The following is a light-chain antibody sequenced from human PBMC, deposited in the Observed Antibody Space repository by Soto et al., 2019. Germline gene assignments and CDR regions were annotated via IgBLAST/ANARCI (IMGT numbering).Light chain of an antibody. Sequence: EIVMSQSPATLSVSPGERATLSCRASQSVRNNLAWYQQRPGQAPRLLIYGASTRASGIPARFTGGGSETDFTLNITSLRSEDFEVYYCQQYDSYMYAFGQGTKVDSK. V-gene: IGKV3-15*01. CDR1: QSVRNN. J-gene: IGKJ2*01. CDR3: QQYDSYMYA. CDR2: GAS.